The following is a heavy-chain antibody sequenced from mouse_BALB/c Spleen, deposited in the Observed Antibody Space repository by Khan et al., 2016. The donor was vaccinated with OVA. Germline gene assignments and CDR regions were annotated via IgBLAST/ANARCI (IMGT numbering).Heavy chain of an antibody. CDR1: GYTFTNYG. V-gene: IGHV9-3-1*01. CDR2: INTYTGEP. CDR3: ARVGNDWYFDV. Sequence: QIQLVQSGPELKKPGETVKISCKASGYTFTNYGMTWVKQAPGKGLKWMGWINTYTGEPTYADDFKGRFAFSLETSATTASLQINNLKNEDTATYFGARVGNDWYFDVWGAGTTVTVSA. D-gene: IGHD2-1*01. J-gene: IGHJ1*01.